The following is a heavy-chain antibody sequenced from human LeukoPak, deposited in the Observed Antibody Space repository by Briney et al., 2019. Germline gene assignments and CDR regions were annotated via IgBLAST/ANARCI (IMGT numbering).Heavy chain of an antibody. CDR2: ISVSGNT. J-gene: IGHJ4*02. CDR3: AKAPVTTCSGAYCYPFDY. D-gene: IGHD2-15*01. V-gene: IGHV3-23*01. CDR1: GFTLSSYA. Sequence: GGSLRLSCAASGFTLSSYAMGWVRQGPGKGLEWVSAISVSGNTYHADSVKGRFTISRDSYKNTLYLQMNSLRAEDAAVYYCAKAPVTTCSGAYCYPFDYWGQGTLVTVSS.